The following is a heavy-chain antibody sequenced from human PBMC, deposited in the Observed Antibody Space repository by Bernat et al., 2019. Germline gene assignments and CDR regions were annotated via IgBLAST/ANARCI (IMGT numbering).Heavy chain of an antibody. CDR3: ARPRRRGDSYYFDY. CDR1: GGTFSSYA. J-gene: IGHJ4*02. CDR2: IIPIFGTA. Sequence: QVQLVQSGAEVKKPGSSVKVSCKASGGTFSSYAISWVRQAPGQGLEWMGGIIPIFGTANYAQKFQGRVTITADESTSTAYMELGSLRSEDTAVYYCARPRRRGDSYYFDYWGQGTLVTVSS. V-gene: IGHV1-69*01. D-gene: IGHD3-16*01.